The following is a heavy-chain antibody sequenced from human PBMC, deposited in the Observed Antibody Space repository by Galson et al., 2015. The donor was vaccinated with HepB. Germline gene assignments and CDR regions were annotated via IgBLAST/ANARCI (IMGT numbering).Heavy chain of an antibody. D-gene: IGHD3-10*01. CDR3: ARHVKRIYPSKVRGEKQNHYYYGMDV. CDR2: IDPSDSYT. Sequence: QSGAEVKKPGESLRISCKGSGYSFTSCWISWVRQMPGKGLEWMGRIDPSDSYTNYSPSFQGHVTISADKSISTAYLQWSSLKASDTAMYYCARHVKRIYPSKVRGEKQNHYYYGMDVWGQGTTVTVSS. V-gene: IGHV5-10-1*01. CDR1: GYSFTSCW. J-gene: IGHJ6*02.